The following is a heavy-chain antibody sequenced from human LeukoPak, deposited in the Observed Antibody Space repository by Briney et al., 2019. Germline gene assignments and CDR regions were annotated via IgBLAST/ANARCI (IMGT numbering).Heavy chain of an antibody. Sequence: PGGSLRLSYAASEFTFSDFAMSWVRQAPGKGLQWVSTISSTGGNRYYTNSVRGRFTISRNTSKNTLYLQMNSLRAEDTAIYYCARVRNSSWYDFDYWGRGILVTVSS. D-gene: IGHD6-13*01. CDR1: EFTFSDFA. CDR3: ARVRNSSWYDFDY. V-gene: IGHV3-23*05. CDR2: ISSTGGNR. J-gene: IGHJ4*02.